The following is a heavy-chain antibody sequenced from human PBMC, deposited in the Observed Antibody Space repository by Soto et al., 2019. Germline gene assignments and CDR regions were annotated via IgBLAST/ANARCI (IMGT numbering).Heavy chain of an antibody. D-gene: IGHD2-21*02. J-gene: IGHJ4*02. V-gene: IGHV4-30-4*08. Sequence: SETLSLTCAVYGGSFSGYYWSWIRQPPGQGLEWIGYISYRVDTYYSPSLKSRVTMSIDTSKNQFSLNVSSVTAADTAVYYCARVAGVAYCGGDCYHFDYWGQGTLVTVSS. CDR1: GGSFSGYY. CDR2: ISYRVDT. CDR3: ARVAGVAYCGGDCYHFDY.